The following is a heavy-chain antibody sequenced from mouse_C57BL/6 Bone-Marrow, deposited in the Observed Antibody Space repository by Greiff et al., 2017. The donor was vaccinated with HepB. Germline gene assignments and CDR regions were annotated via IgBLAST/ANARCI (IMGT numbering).Heavy chain of an antibody. CDR2: ISDGGSYT. CDR1: GFTFSSYA. D-gene: IGHD1-1*01. CDR3: ARHYYGSSYTY. V-gene: IGHV5-4*01. Sequence: EVQGVESGGGLVKPGGSLKLSCAASGFTFSSYAMSWVRQTPEKRLEWVATISDGGSYTYYPDNVKGRFTISRDNAKNNLYLQMSHLKSEDTAMYYCARHYYGSSYTYWGQGTLVTVSA. J-gene: IGHJ3*01.